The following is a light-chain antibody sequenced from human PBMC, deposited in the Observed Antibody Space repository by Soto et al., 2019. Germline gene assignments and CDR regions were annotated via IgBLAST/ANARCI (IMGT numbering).Light chain of an antibody. Sequence: NKMNQSPSSLSASVGDRVTITCRASQCFRDALSWYQQKPGIAPKLRIYAESSLQSGVRSRYSGSGSGTDFTLTIRSLQPEDFATYSCQQSYNSPQSFGRGTKVDIK. J-gene: IGKJ1*01. V-gene: IGKV1-39*01. CDR3: QQSYNSPQS. CDR2: AES. CDR1: QCFRDA.